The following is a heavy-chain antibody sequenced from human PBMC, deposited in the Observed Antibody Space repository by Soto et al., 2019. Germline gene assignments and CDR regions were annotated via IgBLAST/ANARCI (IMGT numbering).Heavy chain of an antibody. CDR1: GFTFSSYG. V-gene: IGHV3-33*01. J-gene: IGHJ4*02. Sequence: HPGGSLRLSCAASGFTFSSYGMHWVRQAPGKGLEWVAVIWYDGSNKYYADSVKGRFTISRDNSKNTLYLQMNSLRAEDTAVFFCAREYYDFWSGYYGPDYWGQGTLVTVSS. CDR2: IWYDGSNK. D-gene: IGHD3-3*01. CDR3: AREYYDFWSGYYGPDY.